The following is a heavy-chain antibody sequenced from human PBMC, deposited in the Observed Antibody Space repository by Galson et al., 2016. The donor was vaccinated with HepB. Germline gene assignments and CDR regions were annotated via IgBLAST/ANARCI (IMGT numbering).Heavy chain of an antibody. J-gene: IGHJ3*01. CDR1: GASITSSHW. CDR3: ARQDLWSIEY. V-gene: IGHV4-4*02. D-gene: IGHD2-8*02. Sequence: SETLSLTCAVSGASITSSHWWSWVRQPPGKGLEWIGEIFPSGSTNYIPALRSRVSISLDKSENQFSLKMTSVTAADTAVYYCARQDLWSIEYWGQGTMVTVSS. CDR2: IFPSGST.